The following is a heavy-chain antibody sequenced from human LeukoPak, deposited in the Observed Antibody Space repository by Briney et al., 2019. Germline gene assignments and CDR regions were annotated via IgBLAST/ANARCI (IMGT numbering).Heavy chain of an antibody. CDR3: ARAYCTSTSCYGGFDY. Sequence: ASVTVSFKASGYTFTSYGINWVRQAPGQGLEWMGWISDYNGNTDYVQNLQGRVTMTKDTSTSTAYMELRSLRSDDTAVYYCARAYCTSTSCYGGFDYWGQGTLVTVSS. CDR2: ISDYNGNT. CDR1: GYTFTSYG. J-gene: IGHJ4*02. D-gene: IGHD2-2*01. V-gene: IGHV1-18*01.